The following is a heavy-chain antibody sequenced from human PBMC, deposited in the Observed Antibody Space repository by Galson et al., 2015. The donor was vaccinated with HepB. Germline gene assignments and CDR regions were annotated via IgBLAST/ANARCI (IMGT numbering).Heavy chain of an antibody. V-gene: IGHV4-59*01. CDR1: GGPISSYY. D-gene: IGHD5-18*01. J-gene: IGHJ4*02. Sequence: SETLSLTCTVSGGPISSYYWSWIRQPPGKGLEWIGYIYYSGSTNYNPSLKSRVTISVDTSKNQFSLKLSSVTAADTAVYYCARDSNPRGYSYGPFDYWGQGTLVTVSS. CDR3: ARDSNPRGYSYGPFDY. CDR2: IYYSGST.